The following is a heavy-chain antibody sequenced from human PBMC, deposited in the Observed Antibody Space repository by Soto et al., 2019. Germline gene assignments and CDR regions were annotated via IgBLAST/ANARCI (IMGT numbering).Heavy chain of an antibody. Sequence: QVQLQESGPGLVKPSGTLSLTCAVSGGSISSSNWWSWVRQPPGKGLEWIGEIYHSGSTNYNPSPKSRVPISVDKSKNQFSLKLSSVPAADTAVYYCARVVGGYYYGMDVWGQGTTVTVSS. V-gene: IGHV4-4*02. CDR3: ARVVGGYYYGMDV. CDR2: IYHSGST. D-gene: IGHD2-2*01. CDR1: GGSISSSNW. J-gene: IGHJ6*02.